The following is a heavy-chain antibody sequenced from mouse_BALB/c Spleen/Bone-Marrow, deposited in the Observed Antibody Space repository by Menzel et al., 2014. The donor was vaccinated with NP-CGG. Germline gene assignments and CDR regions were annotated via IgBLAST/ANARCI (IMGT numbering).Heavy chain of an antibody. V-gene: IGHV1S22*01. CDR3: TRRYEIYYAMDY. CDR2: IYPGSGST. J-gene: IGHJ4*01. CDR1: GHTFTSYW. D-gene: IGHD2-14*01. Sequence: LQQSGSELVRPGASVKLSCKASGHTFTSYWMHWVKQRPGQGLEWIGNIYPGSGSTNYDEKFKSKATLTVDTSSSTAYMQLSSLTSEDSAVYYCTRRYEIYYAMDYWGQGTSVTVSS.